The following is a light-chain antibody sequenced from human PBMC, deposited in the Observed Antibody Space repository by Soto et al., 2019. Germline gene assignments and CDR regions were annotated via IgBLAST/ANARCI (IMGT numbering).Light chain of an antibody. Sequence: QSALTQPASVSGSPGQSITISCTGTSSDVGGYNYVSWYQQHPGKAPKLMIYDVSNRPSGVSNRFSGSKSGNTASLTISGLQAEDDADYYCSSYTSSSSYVFGTGTKLT. CDR3: SSYTSSSSYV. V-gene: IGLV2-14*01. CDR2: DVS. J-gene: IGLJ1*01. CDR1: SSDVGGYNY.